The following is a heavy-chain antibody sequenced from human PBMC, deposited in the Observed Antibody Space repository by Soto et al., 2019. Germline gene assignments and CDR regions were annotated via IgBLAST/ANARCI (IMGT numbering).Heavy chain of an antibody. D-gene: IGHD3-22*01. CDR3: ASHSYYYDSSGLTAFDI. CDR1: GFTVSSNY. CDR2: IYSGGST. J-gene: IGHJ3*02. Sequence: PVGSLRLSCAASGFTVSSNYMSWVRQAPGKGLEWVSVIYSGGSTYYADSVKGRFTISRDNSKNTLYLQMNSLRAEDTAVYYCASHSYYYDSSGLTAFDIWGQGTMVTVSS. V-gene: IGHV3-53*01.